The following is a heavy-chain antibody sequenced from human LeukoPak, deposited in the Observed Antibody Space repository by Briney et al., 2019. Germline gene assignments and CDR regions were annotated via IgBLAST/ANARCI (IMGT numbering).Heavy chain of an antibody. D-gene: IGHD6-19*01. Sequence: GGSLRLSCAAAGFTLSSHFMTWVRQAPGKGLEWVATIYSGGSTYYADSVKGRFTSSRDNFKNTLYLQMNSLRAEDTAVYYCARGGQWLGRSINFDYWGQGTLVTVSS. V-gene: IGHV3-53*01. CDR1: GFTLSSHF. CDR2: IYSGGST. CDR3: ARGGQWLGRSINFDY. J-gene: IGHJ4*02.